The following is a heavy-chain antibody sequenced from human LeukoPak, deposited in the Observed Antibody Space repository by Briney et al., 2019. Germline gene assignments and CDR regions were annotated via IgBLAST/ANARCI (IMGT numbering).Heavy chain of an antibody. CDR1: GGTFSSDA. CDR2: IIPIFGPA. Sequence: SVKVSCKXSGGTFSSDAISWVRQAPRQGLEWMGRIIPIFGPANYPQNFQGRVTISTDKSTTTVYMELSSLRFDDTAVYYCARDDRLWGGNPNMDVWGKGTTVTVS. D-gene: IGHD4-23*01. V-gene: IGHV1-69*05. CDR3: ARDDRLWGGNPNMDV. J-gene: IGHJ6*03.